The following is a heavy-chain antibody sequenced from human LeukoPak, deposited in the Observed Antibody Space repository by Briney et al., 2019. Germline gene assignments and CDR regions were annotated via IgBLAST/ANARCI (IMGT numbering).Heavy chain of an antibody. J-gene: IGHJ4*02. D-gene: IGHD2/OR15-2a*01. CDR2: INPNSGGT. Sequence: ASVKVSCKASGFTFTAYYMHSVRQAPGQGLEWMGWINPNSGGTNYAQKLQDRVTMTRDTSISTGYMELSRLRSDDTAVYYCARATTPGGYYYIYWGQGTLVTVSS. CDR3: ARATTPGGYYYIY. V-gene: IGHV1-2*02. CDR1: GFTFTAYY.